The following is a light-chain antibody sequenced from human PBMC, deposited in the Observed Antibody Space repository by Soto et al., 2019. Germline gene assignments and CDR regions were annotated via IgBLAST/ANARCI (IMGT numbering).Light chain of an antibody. V-gene: IGKV3-15*01. CDR3: EQDHKWAAMS. CDR2: GAS. CDR1: LSVDGY. Sequence: EVVSTQFPGTRSASRGGIASISCGCSLSVDGYLAWYQQKPGQAPRLLIYGASTRATGVTDRFRGGGSRTEFTLTISSLQSEDSAVYSCEQDHKWAAMSFGQGTRLEIK. J-gene: IGKJ5*01.